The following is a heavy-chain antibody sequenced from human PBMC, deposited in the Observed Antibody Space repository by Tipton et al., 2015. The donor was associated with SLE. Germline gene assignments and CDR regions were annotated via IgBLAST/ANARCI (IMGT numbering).Heavy chain of an antibody. CDR1: GYSFTSYW. D-gene: IGHD6-13*01. V-gene: IGHV5-10-1*01. CDR2: IDPSDSYT. Sequence: QSGAEVKKPGESLRISCKGSGYSFTSYWISWVRQMPGKGLEWMGRIDPSDSYTNYSPSFQGHVTISVDKSITTAYLHWSSLEASDTAIYYCARQHEQQLDWDAFDIWGQGTMVTVSS. J-gene: IGHJ3*02. CDR3: ARQHEQQLDWDAFDI.